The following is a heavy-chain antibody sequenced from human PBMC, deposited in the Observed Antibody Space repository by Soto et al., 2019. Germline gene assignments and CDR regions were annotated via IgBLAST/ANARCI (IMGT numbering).Heavy chain of an antibody. J-gene: IGHJ6*02. V-gene: IGHV3-74*01. Sequence: GGSLRLSCAASGFNFRNYGMHWVRQAPGKGLVWVSRINSDGRSTRYADSVKGRFTISRDNARNTLFLQMNSLRADDTAVYYCARVGVDTAVVDGGYYYYPLDVWGQGTTVTVSS. CDR3: ARVGVDTAVVDGGYYYYPLDV. CDR2: INSDGRST. D-gene: IGHD5-18*01. CDR1: GFNFRNYG.